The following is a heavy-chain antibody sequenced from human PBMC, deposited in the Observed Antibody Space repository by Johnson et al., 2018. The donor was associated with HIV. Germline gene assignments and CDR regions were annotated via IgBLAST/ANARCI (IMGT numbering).Heavy chain of an antibody. CDR2: ISYDGSNK. D-gene: IGHD2-2*01. CDR3: ARGGWLGYCSSTSCAKDAFDI. CDR1: GFTFSRYA. J-gene: IGHJ3*02. Sequence: QVQLVESGGGVVQPGRSLRLSCAASGFTFSRYAMHWVRRAPGKGLEWMAIISYDGSNKYYADSVKGRFTISRDNSKNTLYLQMNSLRHDDTAVYYCARGGWLGYCSSTSCAKDAFDIWGQGTMVTVSS. V-gene: IGHV3-30-3*01.